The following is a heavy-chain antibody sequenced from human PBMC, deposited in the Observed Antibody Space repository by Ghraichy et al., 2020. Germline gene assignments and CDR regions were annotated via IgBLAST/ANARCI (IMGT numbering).Heavy chain of an antibody. J-gene: IGHJ3*02. D-gene: IGHD3-9*01. CDR1: GGSISSYY. CDR2: IYTSGST. CDR3: AGDHYDILTGYFTAFDI. V-gene: IGHV4-4*07. Sequence: SETLSLTCTVSGGSISSYYWSWIRQPAGKGLEWIGRIYTSGSTNYNPSLKSRVTMSVDTSKNQFSLKLISVTAADTAVYYCAGDHYDILTGYFTAFDIWGQGTMVTVSS.